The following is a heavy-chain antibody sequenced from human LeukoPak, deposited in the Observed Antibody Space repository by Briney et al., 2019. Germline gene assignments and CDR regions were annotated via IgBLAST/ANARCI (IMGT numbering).Heavy chain of an antibody. CDR2: INHSGST. CDR3: ARGGGWLDY. V-gene: IGHV4-34*01. J-gene: IGHJ4*02. Sequence: SETLSLTCAVYGGSSSGYYWSWIRQPPGKGLEWIGEINHSGSTNYNPSLKSRVTISVDTSKNQFSLKLTSVTAADTAVYYCARGGGWLDYWGQGALVTVSS. CDR1: GGSSSGYY. D-gene: IGHD5-18*01.